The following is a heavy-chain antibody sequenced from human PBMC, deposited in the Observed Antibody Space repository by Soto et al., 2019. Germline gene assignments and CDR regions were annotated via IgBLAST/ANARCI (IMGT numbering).Heavy chain of an antibody. CDR2: IIPIFGTA. CDR1: GGAFSSYA. D-gene: IGHD2-15*01. Sequence: SVKVSCKASGGAFSSYAISWVRQAPGQGLEWMGGIIPIFGTANYAQKFQGRVTITADESTSTAYMELSSLRSEDTAVYYCARDGVSRYCSGGSCLPNSWGQGTLVTVSS. CDR3: ARDGVSRYCSGGSCLPNS. V-gene: IGHV1-69*13. J-gene: IGHJ4*02.